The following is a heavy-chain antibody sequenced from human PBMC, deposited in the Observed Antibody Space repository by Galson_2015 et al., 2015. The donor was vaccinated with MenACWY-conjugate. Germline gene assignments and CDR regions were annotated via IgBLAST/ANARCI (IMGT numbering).Heavy chain of an antibody. CDR1: GFTVSSNY. Sequence: SLRLSCAASGFTVSSNYMSWVRQAPGKGLEWVSVIYSGGSTDYADSVMGRFTISRDNSKNTLFLQMKSLRAEDTAVYYFARVLRAIVGATRGVFDIWGQGTMVTVSS. V-gene: IGHV3-66*02. D-gene: IGHD1-26*01. CDR2: IYSGGST. CDR3: ARVLRAIVGATRGVFDI. J-gene: IGHJ3*02.